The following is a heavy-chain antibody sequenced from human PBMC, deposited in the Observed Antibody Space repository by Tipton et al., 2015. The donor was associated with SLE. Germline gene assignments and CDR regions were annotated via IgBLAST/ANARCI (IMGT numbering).Heavy chain of an antibody. CDR1: GGSISTSY. Sequence: TLSLTCTVSGGSISTSYLSWIRQSPAKGLEWIGQIYYSGSTYYNPSLKTRVTMSVDRSRTQFSLNLSSVTAADTAEYYCAKGRDFVGGDYMDVWGKGTTVTVSS. D-gene: IGHD2-15*01. CDR2: IYYSGST. CDR3: AKGRDFVGGDYMDV. V-gene: IGHV4-59*01. J-gene: IGHJ6*03.